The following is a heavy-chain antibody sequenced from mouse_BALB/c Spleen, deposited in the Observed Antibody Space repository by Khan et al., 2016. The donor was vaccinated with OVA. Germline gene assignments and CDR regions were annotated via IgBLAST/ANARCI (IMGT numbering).Heavy chain of an antibody. Sequence: EVELVESGGGLVQPGGSRKLSCAASGFTFSNFGMHWVRQAPEKGLEWVAYISSGSATIYYADTVKGRFTISRDNPKNTLFLQITSLRSEDTAIYYCARSLITTWYFDVWGAGTTVTVSS. CDR3: ARSLITTWYFDV. J-gene: IGHJ1*01. V-gene: IGHV5-17*02. CDR2: ISSGSATI. D-gene: IGHD2-4*01. CDR1: GFTFSNFG.